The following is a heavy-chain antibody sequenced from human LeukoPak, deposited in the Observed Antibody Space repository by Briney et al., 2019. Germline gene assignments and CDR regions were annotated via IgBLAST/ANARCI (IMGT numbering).Heavy chain of an antibody. D-gene: IGHD1-7*01. Sequence: GGSLRLSCAASGFTFSSYAMSWVRQAPGKGLEWVSAISGSGGSTYYADSVRGRSTISRDNSKNTLYLQMNSLRAEDTAVYYCARDLELYYGMDVWGKGTTVTVSS. CDR3: ARDLELYYGMDV. CDR1: GFTFSSYA. J-gene: IGHJ6*04. V-gene: IGHV3-23*01. CDR2: ISGSGGST.